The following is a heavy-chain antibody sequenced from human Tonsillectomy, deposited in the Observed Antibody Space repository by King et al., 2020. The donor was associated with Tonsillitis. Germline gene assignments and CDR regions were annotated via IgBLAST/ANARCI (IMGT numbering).Heavy chain of an antibody. CDR1: GFTFSSYA. D-gene: IGHD3-10*01. J-gene: IGHJ4*02. CDR3: AKVRGRYSSGSYCDY. Sequence: VPLVESGGGLVQPGGSLRLSCAASGFTFSSYAMSWVRQAPGKGLEWVSAISGSGGSTYYADSVKGRFTISRDNSKDTLYRQMNSLRAEDTAVYYCAKVRGRYSSGSYCDYWGQGTLVTVSS. CDR2: ISGSGGST. V-gene: IGHV3-23*04.